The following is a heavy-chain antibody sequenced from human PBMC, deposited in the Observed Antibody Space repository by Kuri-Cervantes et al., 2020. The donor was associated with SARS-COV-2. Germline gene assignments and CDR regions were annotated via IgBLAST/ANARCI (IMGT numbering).Heavy chain of an antibody. CDR3: ARGQGATRGVFYYYMDV. D-gene: IGHD1/OR15-1a*01. Sequence: SETLSLTCTVSGDSIGSGSNFWSWIRKPAGKGLEWIGYIYTSGGTNYNPSLKSRVTISRDTSKNQFSLKLSSVTAADTAVYYCARGQGATRGVFYYYMDVRGKGTTVTVSS. CDR2: IYTSGGT. J-gene: IGHJ6*03. CDR1: GDSIGSGSNF. V-gene: IGHV4-61*09.